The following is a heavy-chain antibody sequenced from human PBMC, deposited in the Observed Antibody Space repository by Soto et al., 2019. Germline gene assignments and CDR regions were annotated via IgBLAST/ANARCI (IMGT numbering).Heavy chain of an antibody. J-gene: IGHJ3*02. Sequence: GESLKISCKGSGYSFTSYWIGWVRQMPGKGLEWMGIIYPGDSDTRYSPSFQGQVTISADKSISTSYLQWSGLKASDTAMYYCARHLIPRYFDWFTPHDAFDIWGQGTMVTVSS. CDR3: ARHLIPRYFDWFTPHDAFDI. CDR1: GYSFTSYW. CDR2: IYPGDSDT. D-gene: IGHD3-9*01. V-gene: IGHV5-51*01.